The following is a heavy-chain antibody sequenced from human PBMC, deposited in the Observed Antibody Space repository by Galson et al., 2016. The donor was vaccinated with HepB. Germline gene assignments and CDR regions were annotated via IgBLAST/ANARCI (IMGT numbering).Heavy chain of an antibody. CDR3: ATLPHADAFDI. CDR2: INPTGGRT. CDR1: GYTFTNYY. J-gene: IGHJ3*02. V-gene: IGHV1-46*01. Sequence: VKVSCKASGYTFTNYYLHWVRQAPGQGLEWMGIINPTGGRTSYAQKFQGRVTMTRDASTSTVYMELSSLRSEDTAMYYCATLPHADAFDIWGQGTMVTVSS.